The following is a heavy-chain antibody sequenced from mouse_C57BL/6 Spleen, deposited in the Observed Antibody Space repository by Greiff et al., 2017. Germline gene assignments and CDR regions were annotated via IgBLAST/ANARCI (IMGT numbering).Heavy chain of an antibody. V-gene: IGHV1-55*01. CDR2: IYPGSGST. CDR1: GYTFTSYW. CDR3: AKRNGGYYFDD. Sequence: QVQLQQPGAELVKPGASVKMSCKASGYTFTSYWITWVKQRPGQGLEWIGDIYPGSGSTNYNEKFKGKATLTVDTSSSTAYMPLSSLTSADSAVYCFAKRNGGYYFDDWGQGTTLTVSS. J-gene: IGHJ2*01.